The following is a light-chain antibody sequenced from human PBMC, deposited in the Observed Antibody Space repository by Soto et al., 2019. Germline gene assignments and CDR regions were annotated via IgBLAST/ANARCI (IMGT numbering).Light chain of an antibody. CDR1: QSLVHSDGNTY. V-gene: IGKV2-24*01. J-gene: IGKJ2*01. CDR2: KIS. Sequence: DIVLTQTPLSSPVTLGQPASISCRSSQSLVHSDGNTYFNWLQQRPGQPPRLLSYKISKRFPGVPDRFSGRGAGTDFTLKISIVEAEEVGSYYYMQATQAYTFGQGTKLEIK. CDR3: MQATQAYT.